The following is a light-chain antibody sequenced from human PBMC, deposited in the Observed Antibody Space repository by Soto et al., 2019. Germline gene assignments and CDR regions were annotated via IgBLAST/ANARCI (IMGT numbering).Light chain of an antibody. J-gene: IGKJ4*01. Sequence: AIRMTQSPSSLSAPTGDRVTITCRASQGISSYLAWYQQKPGKAPKLLIYAASTLQSGVPSRFSGSGSGTDFTLTISCLQSEDFATYYCQQYYSYSGLTFGGGTKVEIK. CDR1: QGISSY. CDR3: QQYYSYSGLT. V-gene: IGKV1-8*01. CDR2: AAS.